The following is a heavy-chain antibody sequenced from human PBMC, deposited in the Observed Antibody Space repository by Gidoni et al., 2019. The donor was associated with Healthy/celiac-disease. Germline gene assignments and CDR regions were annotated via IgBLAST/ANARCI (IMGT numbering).Heavy chain of an antibody. V-gene: IGHV4-34*01. CDR2: INHSGSP. CDR1: GGSFRGSY. J-gene: IGHJ6*02. CDR3: ARGRGCSGGSCYRRLGYGMDV. Sequence: QVQLQQWGAGLLKPSETLSLTCAVYGGSFRGSYWSRIRQPPGKGLEWIGEINHSGSPNYNPSLKSRVTISLDTSKNQFSLKLSSGTAADTAVYYCARGRGCSGGSCYRRLGYGMDVWGQGTTVTVSS. D-gene: IGHD2-15*01.